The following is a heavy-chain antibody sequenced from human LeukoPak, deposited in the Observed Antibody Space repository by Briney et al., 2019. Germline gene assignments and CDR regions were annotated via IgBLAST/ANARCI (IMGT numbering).Heavy chain of an antibody. CDR2: ISYDGNNK. CDR3: ARAAAAGAPSGY. J-gene: IGHJ4*02. V-gene: IGHV3-30-3*01. Sequence: AGGSLRLSCAASGFTFSSYAMHWVRQAPGKGLECVAVISYDGNNKYYADSVKGRFTISRDNSKNTLYLQMNSLRAEDTAVYYCARAAAAGAPSGYWGQGTLVTVSS. D-gene: IGHD6-13*01. CDR1: GFTFSSYA.